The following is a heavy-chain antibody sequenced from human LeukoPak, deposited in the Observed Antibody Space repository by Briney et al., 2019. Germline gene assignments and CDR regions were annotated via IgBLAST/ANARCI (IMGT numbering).Heavy chain of an antibody. CDR2: ISKNSDLK. J-gene: IGHJ1*01. V-gene: IGHV3-48*04. D-gene: IGHD4-11*01. CDR1: GFTFSSDS. CDR3: ATYSTRNAREFQS. Sequence: GGSLRLSCAASGFTFSSDSMNWVRQAPGKGLEWVSYISKNSDLKSHADSVKGRFTISRDNAKNSLYLQMNSLRAEDTAVYYCATYSTRNAREFQSWGQGTLVTVSS.